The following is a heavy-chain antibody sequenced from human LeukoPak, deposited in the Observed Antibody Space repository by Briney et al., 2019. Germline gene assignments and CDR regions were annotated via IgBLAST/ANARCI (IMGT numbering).Heavy chain of an antibody. Sequence: SETLSLTCTVSGGSINNYWSWFRQPAGKGLEWIGRIYTRGSTNYNPSLKSRVTMSVDTSKNQFSLKLSSVTAADTAVYYCARGRYCSADICSGGVAFDIWGQGTMVSVSS. CDR2: IYTRGST. CDR3: ARGRYCSADICSGGVAFDI. CDR1: GGSINNY. D-gene: IGHD2-15*01. J-gene: IGHJ3*02. V-gene: IGHV4-4*07.